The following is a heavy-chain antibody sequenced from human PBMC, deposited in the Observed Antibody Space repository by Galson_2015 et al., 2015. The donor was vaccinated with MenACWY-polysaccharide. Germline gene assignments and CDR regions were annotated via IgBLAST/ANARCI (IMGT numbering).Heavy chain of an antibody. CDR3: AKDSDYTTGWYSADY. Sequence: SLRLSCAASGFTFATQAMTWVRQAPGKGLEWVSSIGSDGNNRYHADSVKGRFTISRDNSKNTLYLQMYSLTADDTAVYFCAKDSDYTTGWYSADYWGQGTLVTVSS. D-gene: IGHD6-19*01. V-gene: IGHV3-23*01. J-gene: IGHJ4*02. CDR2: IGSDGNNR. CDR1: GFTFATQA.